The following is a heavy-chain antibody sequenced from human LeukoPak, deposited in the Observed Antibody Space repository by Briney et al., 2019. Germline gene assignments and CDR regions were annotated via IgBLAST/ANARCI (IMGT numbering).Heavy chain of an antibody. D-gene: IGHD3-3*01. V-gene: IGHV3-9*01. CDR2: ISWNSGSI. Sequence: GGSLRLSCAASGFTFDDYAMHWVRQAPGKGLEWVSGISWNSGSIGYADSVKGRFTISRDNAKNSLYLQMNSLRAEDTALYYCARGWWDIFGVVMNAFDIWGQGTMVTVSS. J-gene: IGHJ3*02. CDR3: ARGWWDIFGVVMNAFDI. CDR1: GFTFDDYA.